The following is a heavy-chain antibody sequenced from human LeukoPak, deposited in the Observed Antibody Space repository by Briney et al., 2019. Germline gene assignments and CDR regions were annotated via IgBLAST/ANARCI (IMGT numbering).Heavy chain of an antibody. CDR3: ARELWVVRGVIITNWFDP. Sequence: PSETLSLTCTVSGGSISSYYWSWIRQPPGKGLEWIGYIYYSGSTNYNPSLKSRVTISVDTSKNQFSLKLSSVTAADTAVYYCARELWVVRGVIITNWFDPWGQGTLVTVSS. CDR2: IYYSGST. J-gene: IGHJ5*02. D-gene: IGHD3-10*01. V-gene: IGHV4-59*01. CDR1: GGSISSYY.